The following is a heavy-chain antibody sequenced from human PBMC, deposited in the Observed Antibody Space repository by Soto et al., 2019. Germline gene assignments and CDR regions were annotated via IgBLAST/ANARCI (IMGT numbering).Heavy chain of an antibody. CDR3: AKDVASGGSDAFDI. J-gene: IGHJ3*02. Sequence: EVQLVESGGGLVQPGRSLRLSCAASGFTFDDYAMHLVRQAPGKDLDWVSGINWNSGSIGYADSVKGRFTISRDNAKNSLYMQMNSLRAEDTALYYCAKDVASGGSDAFDIWGQGTMVTVSS. D-gene: IGHD5-12*01. CDR2: INWNSGSI. CDR1: GFTFDDYA. V-gene: IGHV3-9*01.